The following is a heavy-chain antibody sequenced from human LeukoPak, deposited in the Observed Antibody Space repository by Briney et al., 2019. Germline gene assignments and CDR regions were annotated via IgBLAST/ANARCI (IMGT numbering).Heavy chain of an antibody. D-gene: IGHD6-19*01. CDR2: INHSGST. Sequence: SETLSLTCAVSGGSFSGYYWSWIRQPPGKGLEWIGEINHSGSTNYNPSLKSRVTISVATSKTQFSLKLSTVTAADTAVYYCARVLMASTMDYYYYYMDVWGKGTTVTVSS. J-gene: IGHJ6*03. V-gene: IGHV4-34*01. CDR3: ARVLMASTMDYYYYYMDV. CDR1: GGSFSGYY.